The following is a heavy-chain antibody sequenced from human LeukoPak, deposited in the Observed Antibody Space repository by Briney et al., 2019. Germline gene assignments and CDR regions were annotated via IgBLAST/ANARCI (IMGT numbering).Heavy chain of an antibody. D-gene: IGHD3-3*01. V-gene: IGHV3-30*03. CDR2: MSYDGSNK. J-gene: IGHJ4*02. CDR3: ATPRGFWSGYRFDY. Sequence: GGSLRLSCAASGFSFDSYGMHWVRQAPGKGLEWVAVMSYDGSNKYYADSVKGRFTISRDNSKNTLFLQMNSLRAEDTAVYYCATPRGFWSGYRFDYWGQGTLVTVSS. CDR1: GFSFDSYG.